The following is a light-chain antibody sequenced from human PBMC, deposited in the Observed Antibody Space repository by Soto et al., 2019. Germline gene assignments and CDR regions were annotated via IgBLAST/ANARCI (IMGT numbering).Light chain of an antibody. CDR2: EVS. CDR1: DTDVGTYNY. CDR3: CSFTSSRTLV. J-gene: IGLJ2*01. V-gene: IGLV2-14*01. Sequence: QSVLTQPASVSGSPGQSITISCTGSDTDVGTYNYVSWYQHHPGKAPKLIIYEVSDRPSGVSTRFSGSKSGNTASLTISGLQAEDEAHYYCCSFTSSRTLVFGGGTKVTLL.